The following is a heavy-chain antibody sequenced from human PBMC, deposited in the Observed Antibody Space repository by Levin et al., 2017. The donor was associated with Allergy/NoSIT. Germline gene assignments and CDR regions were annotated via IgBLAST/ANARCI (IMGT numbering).Heavy chain of an antibody. Sequence: PSETLSLTCTVSGGSVSSGSYYWNWIRQPPGKGLEWIGYIYYSGSTNYNPSLKSRVTISLDTSKNQFSLKLSSVTAADTAGYFCGSNPRYSSDWQDLDYWGQGTLVTVSS. CDR1: GGSVSSGSYY. J-gene: IGHJ4*02. D-gene: IGHD6-19*01. V-gene: IGHV4-61*01. CDR2: IYYSGST. CDR3: GSNPRYSSDWQDLDY.